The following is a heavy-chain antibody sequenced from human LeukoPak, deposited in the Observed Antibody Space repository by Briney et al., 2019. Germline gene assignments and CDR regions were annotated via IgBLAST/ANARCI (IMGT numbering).Heavy chain of an antibody. Sequence: GGSLRLSCAASGFTLNNAWMHWVRQTPGKGLEWVSAISGSGNRTYHADSVMGRFTISRDNSKNMLYLQMNSLRAEDTALYYCAKDADISMELVVITSFDSWGQGTLVTVSS. D-gene: IGHD3-22*01. CDR3: AKDADISMELVVITSFDS. J-gene: IGHJ4*02. V-gene: IGHV3-23*01. CDR1: GFTLNNAW. CDR2: ISGSGNRT.